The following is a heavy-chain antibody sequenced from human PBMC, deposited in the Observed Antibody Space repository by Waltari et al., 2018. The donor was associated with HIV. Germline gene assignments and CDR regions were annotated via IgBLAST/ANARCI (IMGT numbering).Heavy chain of an antibody. CDR1: GFTFSFSSYT. Sequence: QLVESGGGLVKPGGSLRLSCGASGFTFSFSSYTMTWVRQAPGKWLEWVASISRSRSFIYSADSVKGRFTISRDNVKNSLYLQMNSLRTEDTAVYYCAREDYSGYVGHAFDIWGQGTMVTVSS. CDR2: ISRSRSFI. CDR3: AREDYSGYVGHAFDI. D-gene: IGHD5-12*01. J-gene: IGHJ3*02. V-gene: IGHV3-21*02.